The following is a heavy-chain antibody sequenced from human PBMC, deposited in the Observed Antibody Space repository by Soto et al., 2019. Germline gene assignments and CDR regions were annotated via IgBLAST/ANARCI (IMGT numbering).Heavy chain of an antibody. CDR2: IKKDGSEK. J-gene: IGHJ6*04. V-gene: IGHV3-7*01. CDR3: AREVRATYYYHGMDV. D-gene: IGHD1-26*01. CDR1: GFPFTSYS. Sequence: AGSLRLSCAASGFPFTSYSISSVRHAPGKELEWVANIKKDGSEKYYVDSVKCLFTISRDNADNPLYLHMTRLRAEDTAVYYCAREVRATYYYHGMDVCGGGTTVTVSS.